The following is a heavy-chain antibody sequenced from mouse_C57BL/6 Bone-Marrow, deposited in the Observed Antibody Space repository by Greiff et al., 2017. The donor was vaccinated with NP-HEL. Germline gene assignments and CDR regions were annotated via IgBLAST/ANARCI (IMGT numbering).Heavy chain of an antibody. D-gene: IGHD1-1*01. CDR3: AIWGDYYGSSSCYWYFDV. CDR1: GYTFTSYW. Sequence: QVQLKQPGAELVKPGASVKVSCKASGYTFTSYWMHWVKQRPGQGLEWIGRIHPSDSDTNYNQKFKGKATLTVDKSSSTAYMQLSSLTSEDSAVYYCAIWGDYYGSSSCYWYFDVWGTGTTVTVSS. V-gene: IGHV1-74*01. J-gene: IGHJ1*03. CDR2: IHPSDSDT.